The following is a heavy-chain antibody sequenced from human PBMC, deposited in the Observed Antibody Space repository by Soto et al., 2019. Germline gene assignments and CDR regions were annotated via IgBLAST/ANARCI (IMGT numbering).Heavy chain of an antibody. D-gene: IGHD3-9*01. CDR3: AKEAYFDWLLYYYYGMDV. J-gene: IGHJ6*02. Sequence: VQLVESGGGLVQPGGSLRLSCTASGFTFSSYGMHWVRQAPGKGLEWVAVISYDGSNKYYADSVKGRFTISRDNSKNTLYLQMNSLRAEDTAVYYCAKEAYFDWLLYYYYGMDVWGQGTTVTASS. V-gene: IGHV3-30*18. CDR1: GFTFSSYG. CDR2: ISYDGSNK.